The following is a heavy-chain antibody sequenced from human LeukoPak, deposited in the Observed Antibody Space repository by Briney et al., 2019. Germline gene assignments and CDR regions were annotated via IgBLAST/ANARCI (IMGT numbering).Heavy chain of an antibody. CDR3: SRKKGIAAVAEYFQH. Sequence: PGGSLRLSCAASGFTFSSYAMHWVRQAPGKGLEWVAVIWYDGSNKYYADSVKGRFTISRDNSKNTLYLQMNSLRAEDTAVYYCSRKKGIAAVAEYFQHWGQGTLVTVSS. J-gene: IGHJ1*01. D-gene: IGHD6-13*01. V-gene: IGHV3-33*08. CDR1: GFTFSSYA. CDR2: IWYDGSNK.